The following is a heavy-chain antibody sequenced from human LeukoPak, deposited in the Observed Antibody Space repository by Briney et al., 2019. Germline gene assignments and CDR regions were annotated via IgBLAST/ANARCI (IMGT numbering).Heavy chain of an antibody. CDR1: GFTFSSYS. V-gene: IGHV3-48*04. D-gene: IGHD2-15*01. Sequence: GGSLRLSCAASGFTFSSYSMNWVRQAPGKGLEWVSYISSSSSTIYYADSVKGRFTISRDNAKKSLYLQMNSLRAEDTAVYYCARSRYCSGGDCYSSGLFDFWGHGTMVTVSS. CDR2: ISSSSSTI. J-gene: IGHJ3*01. CDR3: ARSRYCSGGDCYSSGLFDF.